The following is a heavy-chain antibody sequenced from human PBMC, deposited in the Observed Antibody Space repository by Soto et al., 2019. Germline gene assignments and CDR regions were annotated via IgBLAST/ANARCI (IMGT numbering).Heavy chain of an antibody. D-gene: IGHD5-18*01. CDR3: AAVVDTAMVTRQWYYFDY. V-gene: IGHV4-59*01. CDR2: IYYSGST. J-gene: IGHJ4*02. CDR1: GGSISSYY. Sequence: SETLSLTCTVSGGSISSYYWSWIRQPPGKGLEWIGYIYYSGSTNYNPSLKSRVTISVDTSKNQFSLKLSSVTAADTAVYYCAAVVDTAMVTRQWYYFDYWGQGTLVTVSS.